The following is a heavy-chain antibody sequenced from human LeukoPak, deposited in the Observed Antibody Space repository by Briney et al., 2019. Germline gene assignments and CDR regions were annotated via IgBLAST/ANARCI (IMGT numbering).Heavy chain of an antibody. Sequence: GGSLRLSCAASGFTFSSYSMNWVRQAPGKGLEWVSYISSSSSTIYYADSVKGRFTISRDNAKNSLYLQMNSLRDEDTAVYYCAREGAVAGRGPVFDYWGQGTLVTVSS. CDR3: AREGAVAGRGPVFDY. V-gene: IGHV3-48*02. J-gene: IGHJ4*02. D-gene: IGHD6-19*01. CDR2: ISSSSSTI. CDR1: GFTFSSYS.